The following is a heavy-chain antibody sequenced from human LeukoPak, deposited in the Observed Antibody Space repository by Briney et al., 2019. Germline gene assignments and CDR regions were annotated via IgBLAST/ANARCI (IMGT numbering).Heavy chain of an antibody. Sequence: PSETLSLTCTVSGGSISSYYWSWIRQPAGKGLEWIGRIYTSGSTNYNPSLKSRVTMSVDTSKNQFSLKLSSVTAADTAVYYCAIVAEVGATNYYYYYGMDVWGQGTTVTVSS. CDR2: IYTSGST. J-gene: IGHJ6*02. V-gene: IGHV4-4*07. CDR1: GGSISSYY. D-gene: IGHD1-26*01. CDR3: AIVAEVGATNYYYYYGMDV.